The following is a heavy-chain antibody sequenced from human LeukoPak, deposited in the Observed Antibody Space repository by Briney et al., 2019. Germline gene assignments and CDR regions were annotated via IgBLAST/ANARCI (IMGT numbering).Heavy chain of an antibody. CDR3: ARGKYFPTTVTTLPIGY. V-gene: IGHV1-69*06. Sequence: SVKVSCKASGGTFSSYAISWVRQAPGQGLEWMGGIIPIFGTANYAQKFQGRVTITADKSTSTAYMELSSLRSEDTAVYYCARGKYFPTTVTTLPIGYWGQGTLVTVSS. J-gene: IGHJ4*02. D-gene: IGHD4-17*01. CDR1: GGTFSSYA. CDR2: IIPIFGTA.